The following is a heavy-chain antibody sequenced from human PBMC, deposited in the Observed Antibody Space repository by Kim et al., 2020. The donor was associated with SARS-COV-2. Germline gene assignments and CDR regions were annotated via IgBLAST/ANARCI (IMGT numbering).Heavy chain of an antibody. D-gene: IGHD3-10*01. CDR3: ASAPYHYGSGSYARDVDY. Sequence: SETLSLTCAVYGGSFSGYYWSWIRKPPGKGMEWIGEINHSGSTNYNPSLKRRVTISVDTYKNKFSLTLSSVTAADTAVDYCASAPYHYGSGSYARDVDY. J-gene: IGHJ4*01. V-gene: IGHV4-34*01. CDR1: GGSFSGYY. CDR2: INHSGST.